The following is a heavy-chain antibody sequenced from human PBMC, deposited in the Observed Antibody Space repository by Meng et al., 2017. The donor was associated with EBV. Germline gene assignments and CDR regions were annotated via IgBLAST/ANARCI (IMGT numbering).Heavy chain of an antibody. D-gene: IGHD6-19*01. J-gene: IGHJ4*02. V-gene: IGHV1-2*06. CDR3: ARVGIAVAGTGDY. CDR1: GHTFTGYY. Sequence: QGRLVQLEAEVKEPGASVKVCCKASGHTFTGYYMHWVRQAPGQGLEWMGRINPNSGGTNYAQKFQGRVTMTRDTSISTAYMELSRLRSDDTAVYYCARVGIAVAGTGDYWGQGTLVTVSS. CDR2: INPNSGGT.